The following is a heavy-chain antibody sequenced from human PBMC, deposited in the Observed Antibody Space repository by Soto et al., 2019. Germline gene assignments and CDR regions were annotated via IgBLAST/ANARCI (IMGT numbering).Heavy chain of an antibody. CDR2: IKQDGSEK. D-gene: IGHD2-21*02. CDR3: ARCYGDCYSAYYYYYGMDV. V-gene: IGHV3-7*01. CDR1: GFTFSSYW. Sequence: EVQLVESGGGLVQPGGSLRLSCAASGFTFSSYWMSWVRQAPGKGLEWVANIKQDGSEKYYVDSVKGRFTISRDNAKNSLYLQMNSLRAEDTAVYYCARCYGDCYSAYYYYYGMDVWGQGTTVTVSS. J-gene: IGHJ6*02.